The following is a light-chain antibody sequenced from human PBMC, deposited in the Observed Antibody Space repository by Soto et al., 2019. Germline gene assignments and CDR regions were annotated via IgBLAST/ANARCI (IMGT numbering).Light chain of an antibody. Sequence: IVMKKYASTLSVSPKERATLSCRASQSVSSNVAWYQQEPGQAPRLLIYGASTRATGIPARVSGSASGTEFTLTISSLQSEDFAVYYCQQYNTWPLTWTFGQGTKVDIK. CDR3: QQYNTWPLTWT. V-gene: IGKV3-15*01. CDR1: QSVSSN. J-gene: IGKJ1*01. CDR2: GAS.